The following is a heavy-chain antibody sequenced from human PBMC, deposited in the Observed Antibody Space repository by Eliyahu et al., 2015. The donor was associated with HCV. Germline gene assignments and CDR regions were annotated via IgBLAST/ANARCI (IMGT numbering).Heavy chain of an antibody. D-gene: IGHD3/OR15-3a*01. CDR2: INPTGGGT. J-gene: IGHJ5*02. CDR3: ARAFDSYWTGLVKGWFDP. V-gene: IGHV1-46*01. Sequence: QVQLVQSGTEVKKPGASVKLSCKASGYTFMNYYIQWVRQAPGQGLEWMGVINPTGGGTDYAQQFQGRVTMTRDTSTNTVYLELSSLKYEDTATYYCARAFDSYWTGLVKGWFDPWGQGTLVIVST. CDR1: GYTFMNYY.